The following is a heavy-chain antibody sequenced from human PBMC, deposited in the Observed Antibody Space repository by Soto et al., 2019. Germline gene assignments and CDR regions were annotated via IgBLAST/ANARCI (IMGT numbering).Heavy chain of an antibody. CDR2: ISYDGSNK. CDR3: AKDPPWANQQQPNDY. D-gene: IGHD6-13*01. V-gene: IGHV3-30*18. CDR1: GFTFSSYG. Sequence: PGGSLRLSCAASGFTFSSYGMHWVRQAPGKGLEWVAVISYDGSNKYYADSVKGRFTISRDNSKNTLYLQMNSLRAEDTAVYYCAKDPPWANQQQPNDYWGQGTLVTVSS. J-gene: IGHJ4*02.